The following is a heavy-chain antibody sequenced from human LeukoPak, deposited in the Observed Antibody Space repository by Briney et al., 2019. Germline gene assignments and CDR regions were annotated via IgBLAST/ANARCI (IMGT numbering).Heavy chain of an antibody. J-gene: IGHJ4*02. CDR2: ISYDGSNK. V-gene: IGHV3-30-3*01. Sequence: GGSLRLSWAASGFTFSSYAMHWVRQAPGKGLEWVAVISYDGSNKYYADSVKGRFTISRDNSKNTLYLQMNSLRAEDTAVYYCARDGSRQHGRRTGNYFDYWGQGTLVTVSS. D-gene: IGHD1-1*01. CDR1: GFTFSSYA. CDR3: ARDGSRQHGRRTGNYFDY.